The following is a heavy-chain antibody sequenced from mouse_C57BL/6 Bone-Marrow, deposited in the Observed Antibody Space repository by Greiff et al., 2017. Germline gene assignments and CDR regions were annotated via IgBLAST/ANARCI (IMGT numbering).Heavy chain of an antibody. Sequence: QVHVKQSGAELARPGASVTLSCKASGYTFTSYGISWVKQRTGQGLEWIGEIYPRSGNTSYNEKFKGKATLTADKSSSTAYMGLRSLTSEDSAVYCCASTVVASDWDFADWGTGTTVTVSA. V-gene: IGHV1-81*01. J-gene: IGHJ1*03. CDR1: GYTFTSYG. CDR3: ASTVVASDWDFAD. D-gene: IGHD1-1*01. CDR2: IYPRSGNT.